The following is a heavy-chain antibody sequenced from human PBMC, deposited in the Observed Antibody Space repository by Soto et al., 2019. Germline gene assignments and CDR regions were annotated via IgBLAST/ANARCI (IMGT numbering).Heavy chain of an antibody. CDR3: ARCGGPYSYGYSDY. CDR1: GFTFSTYT. CDR2: ISSSSSYI. D-gene: IGHD5-18*01. J-gene: IGHJ4*02. Sequence: GGSLRLSCAASGFTFSTYTLSWVRQAPGKGLEWVSSISSSSSYIYYADSLKGRFTISRDNAKNSLYLQMNSLRAEDTAVYYCARCGGPYSYGYSDYWGQGTLVTVSS. V-gene: IGHV3-21*01.